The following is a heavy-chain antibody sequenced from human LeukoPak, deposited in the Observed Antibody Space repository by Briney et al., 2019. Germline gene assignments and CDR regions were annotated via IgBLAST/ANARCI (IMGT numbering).Heavy chain of an antibody. Sequence: PGGSLRLSCVASGFTFNSYSMNWVRQAPGKGLEWISYISSSSDTIYYADSVKGRFTISGDNAKNSLFLQMNSLYYRARDDSSGWPFDSWGQGTLVTVSS. CDR1: GFTFNSYS. J-gene: IGHJ4*02. CDR2: ISSSSDTI. CDR3: WPFDS. D-gene: IGHD3-22*01. V-gene: IGHV3-48*04.